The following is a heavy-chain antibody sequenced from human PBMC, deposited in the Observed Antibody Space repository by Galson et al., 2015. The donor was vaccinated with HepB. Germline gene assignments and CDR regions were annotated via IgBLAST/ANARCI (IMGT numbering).Heavy chain of an antibody. Sequence: LRLSCAVSGFMFRSTWMSWVRQAPEKGLEWVANINADGSEKYYVDSMKGRSTISRDNAKSSLYLEMNSLRPEDTAVYYCVRGFALDYWGQGTRVTVSS. V-gene: IGHV3-7*01. J-gene: IGHJ4*02. CDR2: INADGSEK. CDR1: GFMFRSTW. CDR3: VRGFALDY.